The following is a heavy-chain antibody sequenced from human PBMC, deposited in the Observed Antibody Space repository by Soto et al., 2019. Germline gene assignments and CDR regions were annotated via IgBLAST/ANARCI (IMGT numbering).Heavy chain of an antibody. CDR3: ARVATTPVAGYYAFDI. J-gene: IGHJ3*02. CDR2: INPNSGGT. CDR1: GYTFTGYY. D-gene: IGHD6-19*01. Sequence: ASVKVSCKASGYTFTGYYMHWVRQAPGQGLEWMGWINPNSGGTNYAQKFQGWVTMTRDTSISTAYMELSRLRSDDTAVYYCARVATTPVAGYYAFDIWGQGTMVTVSS. V-gene: IGHV1-2*04.